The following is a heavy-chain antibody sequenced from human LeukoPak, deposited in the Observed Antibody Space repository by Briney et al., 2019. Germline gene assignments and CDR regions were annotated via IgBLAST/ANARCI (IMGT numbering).Heavy chain of an antibody. CDR3: ARLRPGYFDY. CDR1: GGSFSGYY. Sequence: ETLSLTCAVSGGSFSGYYWTWVRQAPGKGLEWVANIKSDGSEKYYVDSVKGRFTISRDTAKNSLYLQMNSLRDEDTAVYYCARLRPGYFDYWGQGTLVTVSS. CDR2: IKSDGSEK. D-gene: IGHD1-14*01. V-gene: IGHV3-7*01. J-gene: IGHJ4*02.